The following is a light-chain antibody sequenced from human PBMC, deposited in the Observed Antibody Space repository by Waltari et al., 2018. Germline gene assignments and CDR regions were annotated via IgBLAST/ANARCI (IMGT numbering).Light chain of an antibody. CDR1: QSVSDT. V-gene: IGKV3-15*01. CDR3: QQFNTWPLT. J-gene: IGKJ3*01. Sequence: EVVMTQSPATLSVSPRERATLSCRASQSVSDTLAWYQQKVGQPPRLLIYSASIRATGVPARFSGSGSGTEFTLTISSLRSEDFGVYYSQQFNTWPLTFGPGTKVDFK. CDR2: SAS.